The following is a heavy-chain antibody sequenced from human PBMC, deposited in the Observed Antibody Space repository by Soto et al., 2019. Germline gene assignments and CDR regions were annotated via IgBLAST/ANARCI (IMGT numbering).Heavy chain of an antibody. CDR3: VKDQNYIVATNEFDY. Sequence: GGSLRLSCSASGFTFSSYAMHWVRQAPGKGLEYVSAISSNGGSTYYADSVKGRFTISRYNSKNTLYLQMSSLRAEDTAVYYCVKDQNYIVATNEFDYWGQGTLVTVSS. CDR2: ISSNGGST. D-gene: IGHD5-12*01. V-gene: IGHV3-64D*08. CDR1: GFTFSSYA. J-gene: IGHJ4*02.